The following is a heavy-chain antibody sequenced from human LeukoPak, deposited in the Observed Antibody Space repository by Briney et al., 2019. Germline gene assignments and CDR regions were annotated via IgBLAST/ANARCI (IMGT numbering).Heavy chain of an antibody. CDR3: AKPRGAVAGNPSDFDY. CDR2: ISYDGSNK. J-gene: IGHJ4*02. CDR1: GFTFSSYG. Sequence: GRSLRLSCAASGFTFSSYGMHWVRQAPDKGLEWVAVISYDGSNKYYADSVKGRFTISRDNSKNTLYPQMNSLRAEDTAVYYCAKPRGAVAGNPSDFDYWGQGTLVTVSS. D-gene: IGHD6-19*01. V-gene: IGHV3-30*18.